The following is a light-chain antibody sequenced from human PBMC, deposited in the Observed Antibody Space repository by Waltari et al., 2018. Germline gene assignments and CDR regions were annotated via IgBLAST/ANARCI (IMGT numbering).Light chain of an antibody. CDR2: QDS. J-gene: IGLJ2*01. V-gene: IGLV3-1*01. CDR3: QAWDSSNVV. Sequence: SYELTQPPSVSVSPGQTASTTCPVATLGDKHACWYQQKPGPSPVLVIYQDSKRPSGIPERFSGSNSGNTATLTISGTQAMDEADYYCQAWDSSNVVFGGGTKLTVL. CDR1: TLGDKH.